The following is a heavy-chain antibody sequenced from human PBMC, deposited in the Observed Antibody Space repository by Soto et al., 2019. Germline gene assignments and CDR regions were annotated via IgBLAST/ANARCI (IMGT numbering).Heavy chain of an antibody. V-gene: IGHV1-46*01. Sequence: GASVKVSCKASGYTFTSYYMHWVRQAPGQGLEWMGIINPSGGSTSYAQKFQGRVTMTRDTSTSTVYMELSSLRSEDTAVYYCARDSFDYYGSGSYYGDYYYYYGMDVWGQGTTVTVSS. CDR2: INPSGGST. J-gene: IGHJ6*02. CDR1: GYTFTSYY. D-gene: IGHD3-10*01. CDR3: ARDSFDYYGSGSYYGDYYYYYGMDV.